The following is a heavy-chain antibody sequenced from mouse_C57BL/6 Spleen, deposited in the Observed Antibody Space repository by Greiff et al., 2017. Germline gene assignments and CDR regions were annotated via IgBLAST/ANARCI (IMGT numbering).Heavy chain of an antibody. V-gene: IGHV1-55*01. CDR3: ARSWNYGSSDGFAY. Sequence: QVQLQQPGAELVKPGASVKMSCKASGYTFTSYWITWVKQRPGQGLEWIGDIYPGSGSTNYNEKFKSKATLTVDTSSSTAYMQLSSLTSEDSAVYYCARSWNYGSSDGFAYWGQGTLVTVSA. CDR2: IYPGSGST. J-gene: IGHJ3*01. D-gene: IGHD1-1*01. CDR1: GYTFTSYW.